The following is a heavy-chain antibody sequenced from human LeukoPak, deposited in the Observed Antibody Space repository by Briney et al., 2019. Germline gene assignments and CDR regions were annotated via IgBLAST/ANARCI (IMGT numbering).Heavy chain of an antibody. Sequence: PVASVKVSCKASGYTFTSYGISWVRQAPGQGLECMGIINPSGGSTSYAQKFQGRVTMTRDMSTNTVYMELSSLRSEDTAVYYCAREGGLYSGSSSWGLFDYWGQGTLVTVSS. CDR2: INPSGGST. CDR1: GYTFTSYG. J-gene: IGHJ4*02. D-gene: IGHD6-6*01. CDR3: AREGGLYSGSSSWGLFDY. V-gene: IGHV1-46*01.